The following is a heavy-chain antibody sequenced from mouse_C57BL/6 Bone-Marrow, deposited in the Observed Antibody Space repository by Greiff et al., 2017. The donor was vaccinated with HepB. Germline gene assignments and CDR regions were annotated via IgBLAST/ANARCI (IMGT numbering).Heavy chain of an antibody. V-gene: IGHV1-69*01. J-gene: IGHJ3*01. Sequence: VKLQQPGAELVMPGASVKLSCKASGYTFTSYWMHWVKQRPGQGLEWIGQIDPSDSYTNYNQKFKGKSTLTVDKSSSTAYMQLSSLTSEDSAVYYCAREGDGSSSWFAYWGQGTLVTVSA. CDR1: GYTFTSYW. D-gene: IGHD1-1*01. CDR3: AREGDGSSSWFAY. CDR2: IDPSDSYT.